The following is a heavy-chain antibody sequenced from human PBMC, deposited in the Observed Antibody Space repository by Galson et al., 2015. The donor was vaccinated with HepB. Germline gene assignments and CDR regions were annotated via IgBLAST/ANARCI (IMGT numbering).Heavy chain of an antibody. J-gene: IGHJ3*02. D-gene: IGHD2-15*01. CDR3: ARGGSGGKVEWTDAFDI. Sequence: SVKVSCKASGGTFSRYAISWVRQAPGQEPEWMGGIIPMFGTANYAQKFQGRVTTTADESTSTAYMELSSLRSEDTAVYYCARGGSGGKVEWTDAFDIWGQGTMVTVS. V-gene: IGHV1-69*13. CDR2: IIPMFGTA. CDR1: GGTFSRYA.